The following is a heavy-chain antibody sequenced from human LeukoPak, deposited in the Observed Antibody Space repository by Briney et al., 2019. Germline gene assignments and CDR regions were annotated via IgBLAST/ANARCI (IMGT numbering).Heavy chain of an antibody. V-gene: IGHV3-30*02. CDR1: GLTFSTYG. CDR2: IQNDGNDK. Sequence: GGPLRLSCAASGLTFSTYGMHWVRQAPGKGLEWVAFIQNDGNDKYYADSVKGRFTISRDNSKNTLDLQMNGLRAEDTAVYYCARAVTWIDPWGQGTLVTVSS. CDR3: ARAVTWIDP. J-gene: IGHJ5*02.